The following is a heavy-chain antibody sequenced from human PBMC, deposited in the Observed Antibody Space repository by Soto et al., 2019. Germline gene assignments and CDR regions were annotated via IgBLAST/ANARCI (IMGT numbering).Heavy chain of an antibody. CDR2: IKQDGSEK. J-gene: IGHJ4*02. D-gene: IGHD5-12*01. V-gene: IGHV3-7*01. Sequence: GGSLRLSCAASGFTFSSYWMSWVRQAPGKGLEWVANIKQDGSEKYYVDSVKGRFTISRDNAKNSLYLQMNSLRAEDTAVYYCARANSGYDSDHFDYWGQGTLVTVSS. CDR1: GFTFSSYW. CDR3: ARANSGYDSDHFDY.